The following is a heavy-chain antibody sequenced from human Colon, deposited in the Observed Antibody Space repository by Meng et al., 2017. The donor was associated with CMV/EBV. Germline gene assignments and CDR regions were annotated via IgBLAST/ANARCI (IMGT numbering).Heavy chain of an antibody. CDR3: ARGKNYYDSSGYRKGLDY. J-gene: IGHJ4*02. Sequence: QWRLVQSGAEVKKPGASVQVSCKASGYTFTDNSMHWVRQAPGQGLEWMGWINPNSGGTNYAQKFQGRVTMTRDTSISTAYMELNRLRSDDTAVYYCARGKNYYDSSGYRKGLDYWGQGTLVTVSS. CDR2: INPNSGGT. D-gene: IGHD3-22*01. CDR1: GYTFTDNS. V-gene: IGHV1-2*02.